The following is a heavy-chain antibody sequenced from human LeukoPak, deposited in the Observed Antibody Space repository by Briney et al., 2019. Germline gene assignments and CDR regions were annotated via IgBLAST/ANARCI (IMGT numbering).Heavy chain of an antibody. D-gene: IGHD3-16*01. V-gene: IGHV4-59*01. CDR3: ARHRFGHLFDY. CDR2: VYHTGHT. CDR1: GDSISGYY. Sequence: SETLSLTCTVSGDSISGYYWSWIRQPPGKGLEWIGYVYHTGHTHYSPSLKSRVPVSLDTSRNQVSLILSSVTAADTAVYYCARHRFGHLFDYWGQGTLVFVSS. J-gene: IGHJ4*02.